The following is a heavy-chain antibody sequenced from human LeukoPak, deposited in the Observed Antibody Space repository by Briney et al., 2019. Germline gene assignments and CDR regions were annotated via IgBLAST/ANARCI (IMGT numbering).Heavy chain of an antibody. Sequence: GESLKISRQGSGYTFTTYWIGWVRQMPGKGLEWMGIIYSGDSDPRYSPSFQGQVTISADKSISTAYLQWTSLKASDSAMYYCVRHGLGSSWFGFDYWGQGTLVTVSS. CDR1: GYTFTTYW. CDR3: VRHGLGSSWFGFDY. D-gene: IGHD6-13*01. V-gene: IGHV5-51*01. CDR2: IYSGDSDP. J-gene: IGHJ4*02.